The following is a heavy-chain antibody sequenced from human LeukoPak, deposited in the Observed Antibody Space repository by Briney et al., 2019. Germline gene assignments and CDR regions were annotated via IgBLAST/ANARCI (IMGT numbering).Heavy chain of an antibody. V-gene: IGHV5-51*01. CDR3: ARRSSGWYLDY. D-gene: IGHD6-19*01. CDR1: GYNFANYW. Sequence: GESLKISCQGSGYNFANYWIAWVRQMPGKGLEWMGIIHPADSDTRYSPSFQGQVTISADKSISTAYLQWSSLKASDTAMYYCARRSSGWYLDYWGQGTLVTVSS. J-gene: IGHJ4*02. CDR2: IHPADSDT.